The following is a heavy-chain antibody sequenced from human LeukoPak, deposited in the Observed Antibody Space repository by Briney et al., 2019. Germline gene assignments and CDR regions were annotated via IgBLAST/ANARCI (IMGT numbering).Heavy chain of an antibody. CDR2: ISNYNGKT. CDR3: ARGRATGGPGWFDP. V-gene: IGHV1-18*01. D-gene: IGHD7-27*01. J-gene: IGHJ5*02. Sequence: ASVKVSCKASGYTFTSYDITWVRQAPGQGLEWMGWISNYNGKTSYAQNLQGRVTMTTDTSTSTAYVEMRSLRPDDTAVYYCARGRATGGPGWFDPWGQGTLVTVSS. CDR1: GYTFTSYD.